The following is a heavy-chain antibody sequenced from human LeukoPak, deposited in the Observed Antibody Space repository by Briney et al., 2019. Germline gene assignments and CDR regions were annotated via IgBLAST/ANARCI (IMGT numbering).Heavy chain of an antibody. D-gene: IGHD3-9*01. CDR3: AKEVRYFDWFLQSMGFDY. CDR2: ISGSGGST. J-gene: IGHJ4*02. V-gene: IGHV3-23*01. CDR1: GFTFSSYW. Sequence: PGGSLRLSCAASGFTFSSYWMSWVRQAPGKGLEWVSAISGSGGSTYYADSVKGRFTISRDNSKNTLYLQMNSLRAEDTAVYYCAKEVRYFDWFLQSMGFDYWGQGTLVTVSS.